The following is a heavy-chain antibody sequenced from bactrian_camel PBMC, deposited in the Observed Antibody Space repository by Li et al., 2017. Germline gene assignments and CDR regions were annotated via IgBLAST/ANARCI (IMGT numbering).Heavy chain of an antibody. V-gene: IGHV3S54*01. D-gene: IGHD1*01. J-gene: IGHJ6*01. CDR2: INTQIGTT. CDR1: EAVRC. CDR3: AADLIVACRSTLSPSPFRY. Sequence: HVQLVESGGGLVQPGGSLRVSCAASEAVRCMGWFRQAPGKEREGVASINTQIGTTYYADPVKGRFTIAQDNAKNTVHLQMNSLRPDDTAMYYCAADLIVACRSTLSPSPFRYWGQGTQVTVS.